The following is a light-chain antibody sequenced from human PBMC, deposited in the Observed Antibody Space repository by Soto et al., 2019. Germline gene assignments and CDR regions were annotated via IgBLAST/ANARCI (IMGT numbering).Light chain of an antibody. V-gene: IGKV3-11*01. CDR2: DAS. J-gene: IGKJ4*01. Sequence: EIVLTQSPATLSLSPGERATLSCRASQSVSSYLAWYQQKPGQAPRLLIYDASNRATGIPARFSGSGSGTDFTLTISSLEPEDFAVYYCQQRSNWRGLTFGGGTK. CDR1: QSVSSY. CDR3: QQRSNWRGLT.